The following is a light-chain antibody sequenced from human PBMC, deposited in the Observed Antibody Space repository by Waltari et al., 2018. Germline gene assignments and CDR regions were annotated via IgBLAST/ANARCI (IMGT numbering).Light chain of an antibody. V-gene: IGLV2-14*01. CDR2: EVT. CDR3: SSYTSSSTWV. Sequence: QSALTQPASVSGSPGQSISISCTGTSSDVGVYNCVTWYQQCPGKAPKLMMYEVTNRHSGVSNRFSGSKSGNAASLTISGLQAEDEADYYCSSYTSSSTWVFGGGTKLTVL. CDR1: SSDVGVYNC. J-gene: IGLJ3*02.